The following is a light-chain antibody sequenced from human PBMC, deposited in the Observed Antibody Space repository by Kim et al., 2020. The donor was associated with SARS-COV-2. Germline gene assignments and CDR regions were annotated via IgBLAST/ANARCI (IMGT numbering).Light chain of an antibody. CDR2: DVS. CDR3: ASYAGGADVK. J-gene: IGLJ2*01. CDR1: SSAPLFYNY. V-gene: IGLV2-8*01. Sequence: GKSVTISCAGTSSAPLFYNYVSWYQQYPGKAPKLIVFDVSKRPSGVPDRFSGSKSGSTASLTVSGLQADDEADYYCASYAGGADVKFGGGTQLTVL.